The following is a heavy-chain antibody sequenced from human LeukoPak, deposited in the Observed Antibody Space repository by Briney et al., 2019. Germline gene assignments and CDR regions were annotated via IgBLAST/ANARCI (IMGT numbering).Heavy chain of an antibody. Sequence: GGSLRLSCAASGFSFNSYWMTWVRQAPGRGLEWVANIDPAGTDTYYVDPVKGRFIISRDNAKNLVYLQMNTLRAEDTAVYYCARGGLPDGRTNFIPNVPFDYWGQGTLVTVSS. CDR3: ARGGLPDGRTNFIPNVPFDY. CDR2: IDPAGTDT. J-gene: IGHJ4*02. D-gene: IGHD1-26*01. V-gene: IGHV3-7*01. CDR1: GFSFNSYW.